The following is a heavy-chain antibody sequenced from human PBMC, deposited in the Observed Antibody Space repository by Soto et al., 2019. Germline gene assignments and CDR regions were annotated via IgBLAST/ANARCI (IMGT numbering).Heavy chain of an antibody. J-gene: IGHJ2*01. CDR2: INPHTGDT. Sequence: QVQLVQSGAEVKKPGASVTVSCKTSGYPLTDFYIHWVRQAPGQGLEWMAWINPHTGDTNTALKFQGRVTMTRDTAIHSAFMELARLSSDDTGVFYWGREGGAAAGGRRGWYLDLWGRGTLVRVPS. D-gene: IGHD6-13*01. V-gene: IGHV1-2*02. CDR1: GYPLTDFY. CDR3: GREGGAAAGGRRGWYLDL.